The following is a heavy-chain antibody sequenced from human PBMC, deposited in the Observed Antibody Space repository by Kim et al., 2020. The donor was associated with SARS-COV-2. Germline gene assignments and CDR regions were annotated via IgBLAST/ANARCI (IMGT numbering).Heavy chain of an antibody. J-gene: IGHJ6*02. CDR2: ISWDGGST. CDR1: GFTFDDYV. CDR3: AKGQTVFYYYGVDV. V-gene: IGHV3-43D*03. Sequence: GGSLRLSCAASGFTFDDYVMHWVRQAPGKGLEWVSLISWDGGSTFYADSVKGRFTISRDNSKNSLYLQMNSLRAEDTALYYCAKGQTVFYYYGVDVWGQGTTVTVSS.